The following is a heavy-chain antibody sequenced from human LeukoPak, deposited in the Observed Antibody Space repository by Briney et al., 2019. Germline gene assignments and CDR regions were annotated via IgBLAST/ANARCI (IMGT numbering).Heavy chain of an antibody. CDR1: GDSIRNSNYY. CDR2: IFYSGNT. J-gene: IGHJ3*02. CDR3: AAQLYGVFDI. D-gene: IGHD4-17*01. Sequence: SETLSLTCTVSGDSIRNSNYYWGWIRQPPGKGLEWVGTIFYSGNTYYNPSLKSRVTISVDTSKNQFSLKLSSVTAADTAVYYCAAQLYGVFDIWGQGTMVTVSS. V-gene: IGHV4-39*01.